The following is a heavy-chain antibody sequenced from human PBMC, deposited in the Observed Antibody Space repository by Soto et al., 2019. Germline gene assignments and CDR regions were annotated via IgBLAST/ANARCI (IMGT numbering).Heavy chain of an antibody. CDR1: VFTFSSYA. D-gene: IGHD3-3*01. CDR3: AKDPTYYDFWSGYNRHNWFEP. J-gene: IGHJ5*02. V-gene: IGHV3-23*01. Sequence: VGSLRLSCASSVFTFSSYAMSCVRHAPGKWLEWVSAISGSGGSTYYADSVKGRFTISRDNSKNTLYLQMNSLRAEDTAVYYCAKDPTYYDFWSGYNRHNWFEPWGQGTLVTVSS. CDR2: ISGSGGST.